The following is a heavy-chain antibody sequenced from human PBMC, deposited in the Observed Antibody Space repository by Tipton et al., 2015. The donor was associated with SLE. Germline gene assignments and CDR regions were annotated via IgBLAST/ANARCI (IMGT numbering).Heavy chain of an antibody. V-gene: IGHV4-39*07. J-gene: IGHJ6*02. CDR1: SGSISSSSYY. CDR3: ARDALKGMDV. Sequence: TLSLTCTVSSGSISSSSYYWGWIRQPPGKGLEWIGSIYYSGTTYYNPSLKSRVTISVDTSKNQFSLKLSSVTAADTAVYYCARDALKGMDVWGQGTTVTVSS. CDR2: IYYSGTT.